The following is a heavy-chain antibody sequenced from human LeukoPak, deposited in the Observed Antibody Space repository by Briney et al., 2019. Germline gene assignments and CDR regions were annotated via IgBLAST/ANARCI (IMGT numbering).Heavy chain of an antibody. CDR2: ISAYNGNT. V-gene: IGHV1-18*01. D-gene: IGHD3-3*01. CDR1: GYTLTSYG. CDR3: ARDTGRDYKGFRSGLIWGALDI. Sequence: ASVKASCKASGYTLTSYGIHWVRQAPGQGFEWMGWISAYNGNTNYEQNFQGRVTMTPDTSTNTAYMELRSLRSDDTAVYYCARDTGRDYKGFRSGLIWGALDIWGQGTMVTVSS. J-gene: IGHJ3*02.